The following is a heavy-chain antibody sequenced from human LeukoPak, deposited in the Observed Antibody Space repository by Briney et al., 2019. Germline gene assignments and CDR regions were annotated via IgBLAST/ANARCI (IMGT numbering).Heavy chain of an antibody. D-gene: IGHD2-2*01. CDR3: AKGTDIVVVPAST. CDR1: GFTFSSYA. CDR2: ISGSGGST. Sequence: GGSLRLSCAASGFTFSSYAMSWVRQAPGKGLEWVSAISGSGGSTYYADSVKGRFTISRDNSKNTLYLQMNSLRAEDAAVYYCAKGTDIVVVPASTWGQGTLVTVSS. J-gene: IGHJ5*02. V-gene: IGHV3-23*01.